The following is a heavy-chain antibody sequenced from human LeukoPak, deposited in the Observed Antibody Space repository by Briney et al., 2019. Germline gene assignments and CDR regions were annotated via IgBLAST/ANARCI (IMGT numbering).Heavy chain of an antibody. J-gene: IGHJ4*02. CDR2: IYHSGST. Sequence: PSETLSLTCAVSGGSISSGGYSWSWIRQPPGKGVEWIGYIYHSGSTYYNPSLKSRVTISVDRSKNQFSLKLSSVTAADTAVYYCARRGPYGDQTDYWGQGTLVTVSS. CDR3: ARRGPYGDQTDY. CDR1: GGSISSGGYS. D-gene: IGHD4-17*01. V-gene: IGHV4-30-2*01.